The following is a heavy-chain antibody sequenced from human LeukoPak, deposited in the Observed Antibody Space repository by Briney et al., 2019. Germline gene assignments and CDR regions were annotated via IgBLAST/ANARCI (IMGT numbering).Heavy chain of an antibody. CDR2: INPNSGNT. J-gene: IGHJ4*02. V-gene: IGHV1-2*02. CDR1: GYTFTRYY. D-gene: IGHD1-26*01. CDR3: ASDRIVGANVVDY. Sequence: ASVKVSCKASGYTFTRYYMHWVRQAPGQGLEWMGWINPNSGNTNYAQKFQGRVTITSDTSISTAYMELSRLRSDDTAVYYCASDRIVGANVVDYWGQGNLVTVS.